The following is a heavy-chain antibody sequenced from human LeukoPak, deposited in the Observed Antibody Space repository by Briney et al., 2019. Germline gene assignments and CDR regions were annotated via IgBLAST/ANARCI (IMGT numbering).Heavy chain of an antibody. CDR3: ARVHSMVRGVIGWFDP. D-gene: IGHD3-10*01. Sequence: PSETLSLTCAVYGGSFSGYYWSWIRQPPGKGLEWIGYIYYSGSTNYNPSLKSRVTISVDTSKNQFSLKLSSVTAADTAVYYCARVHSMVRGVIGWFDPWGQGTLVTVSS. CDR1: GGSFSGYY. V-gene: IGHV4-59*01. CDR2: IYYSGST. J-gene: IGHJ5*02.